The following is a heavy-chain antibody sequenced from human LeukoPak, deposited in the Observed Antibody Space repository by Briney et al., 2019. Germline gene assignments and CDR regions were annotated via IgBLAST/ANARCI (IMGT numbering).Heavy chain of an antibody. D-gene: IGHD2-2*03. V-gene: IGHV4-4*07. CDR2: IYTSGST. J-gene: IGHJ3*02. Sequence: SETLSLTCTVSGGSISSYYWSWIRQPAGKGLEWIGRIYTSGSTNYNPSLKSRVTISVDTSKNQLSLKLRSVTAADTAVYYCATVLDSPDAFDIWGQGTMVTVSS. CDR1: GGSISSYY. CDR3: ATVLDSPDAFDI.